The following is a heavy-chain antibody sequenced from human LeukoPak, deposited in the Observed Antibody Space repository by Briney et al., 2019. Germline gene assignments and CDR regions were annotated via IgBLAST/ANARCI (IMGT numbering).Heavy chain of an antibody. CDR2: ISISGDII. CDR3: ARGVTTDCSGGSCYDV. D-gene: IGHD2-15*01. CDR1: GFTFSSYS. Sequence: GGSLRLSCAASGFTFSSYSMNWVRQAPGKGLEWVSYISISGDIIYYADSVKGRFTMSRDNAKNSLYLQMNSLRAKDTAVYYCARGVTTDCSGGSCYDVWGQGTTVTVSS. J-gene: IGHJ6*02. V-gene: IGHV3-48*01.